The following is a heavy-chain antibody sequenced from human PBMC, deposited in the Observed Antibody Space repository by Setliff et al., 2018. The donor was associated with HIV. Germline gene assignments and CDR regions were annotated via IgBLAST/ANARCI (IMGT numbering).Heavy chain of an antibody. D-gene: IGHD3-10*01. V-gene: IGHV3-15*07. CDR2: IRTKTDGETT. CDR1: GFTFTNAW. CDR3: STDVPFSGGALYR. J-gene: IGHJ3*01. Sequence: GGSLTLSCVVSGFTFTNAWMNWVRQAPGKGLEWLGRIRTKTDGETTDYAAPVKGRFIISRDDSKNTVYLQMNSLQTEDTAVYYCSTDVPFSGGALYRWGQGTMVTVS.